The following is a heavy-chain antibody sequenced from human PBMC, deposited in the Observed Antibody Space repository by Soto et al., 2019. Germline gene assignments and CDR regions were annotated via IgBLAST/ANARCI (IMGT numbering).Heavy chain of an antibody. CDR2: INHSGST. D-gene: IGHD1-26*01. V-gene: IGHV4-34*01. Sequence: SETLSLTCAVYGGSFSGYYWSWIRQPPGKGLEWIGEINHSGSTNYNPSLKSRVTISVDTSKNQFSLKLSSVTAADTAVYYCARGLVGATTYFDYWGQGTLVTVSA. CDR1: GGSFSGYY. J-gene: IGHJ4*02. CDR3: ARGLVGATTYFDY.